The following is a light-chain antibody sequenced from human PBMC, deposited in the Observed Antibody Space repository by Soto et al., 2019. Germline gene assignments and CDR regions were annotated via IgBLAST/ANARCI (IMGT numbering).Light chain of an antibody. CDR2: DVS. CDR1: SSDVGGYNY. Sequence: QSVLTQPASVSGSPGQSITISCTGTSSDVGGYNYVSWYQQHPGKAPKLMIYDVSNRPSGVSNRFSGSKSGNTASLTISGLQAEDEADYYCSSYTSSSIYVVFGGWTKLTVL. J-gene: IGLJ2*01. CDR3: SSYTSSSIYVV. V-gene: IGLV2-14*01.